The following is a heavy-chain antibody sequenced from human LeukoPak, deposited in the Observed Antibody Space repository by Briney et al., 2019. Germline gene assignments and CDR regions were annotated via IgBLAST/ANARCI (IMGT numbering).Heavy chain of an antibody. V-gene: IGHV3-33*01. CDR3: ARVHDSSGYYLD. CDR2: IWYDGSNK. CDR1: GFTFSSYG. J-gene: IGHJ4*02. Sequence: GRSLRLSCVASGFTFSSYGMHWVRQAPGKGLEWVAVIWYDGSNKYYADSVKGRFTISRDNSKNTLYLQMNSLRAEDTAVYYCARVHDSSGYYLDWGQGTLVTVSS. D-gene: IGHD3-22*01.